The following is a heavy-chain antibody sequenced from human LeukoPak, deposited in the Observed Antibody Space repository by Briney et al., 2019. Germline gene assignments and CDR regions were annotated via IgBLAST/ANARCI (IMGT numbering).Heavy chain of an antibody. V-gene: IGHV4-39*07. D-gene: IGHD1-1*01. CDR3: ARDNDQMGLDPFDY. CDR1: GGSISSSSYY. CDR2: IYYSGTT. J-gene: IGHJ4*02. Sequence: SETLSLTCTVSGGSISSSSYYWGWLRQPPGKGREWIGSIYYSGTTYYNPSLKSRFTISVDTSKNQFSLKLSSVTAADTAVYYCARDNDQMGLDPFDYWGQGTLVTVSS.